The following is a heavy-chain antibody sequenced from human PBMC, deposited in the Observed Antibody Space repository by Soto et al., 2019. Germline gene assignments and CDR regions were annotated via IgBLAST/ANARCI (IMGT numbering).Heavy chain of an antibody. J-gene: IGHJ4*02. CDR1: GFTFSNYG. CDR3: ARAYYFGSGTSYTLYY. V-gene: IGHV3-30*03. D-gene: IGHD3-10*01. Sequence: GGSLRLACAASGFTFSNYGMHWVRQAPGKGLEWVAVISDDGVSKYYADSVQGRFTISRDNSESVVLLQMNSLRPDDTALYFCARAYYFGSGTSYTLYYWGQGTQVTAPQ. CDR2: ISDDGVSK.